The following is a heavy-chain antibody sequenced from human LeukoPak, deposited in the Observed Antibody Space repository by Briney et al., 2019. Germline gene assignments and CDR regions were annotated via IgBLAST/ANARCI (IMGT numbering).Heavy chain of an antibody. CDR1: GGSFSHYY. Sequence: PSETLSLTCVVYGGSFSHYYWTWIRQAPGKGLEWIGEIHHSGTTNYNPSLKSRLTISIDTSRNQFSLKLNSVTAADTAVYYCARGSARVWFGELSSEFDYWGQGTLVTVSS. J-gene: IGHJ4*02. CDR3: ARGSARVWFGELSSEFDY. V-gene: IGHV4-34*01. D-gene: IGHD3-10*01. CDR2: IHHSGTT.